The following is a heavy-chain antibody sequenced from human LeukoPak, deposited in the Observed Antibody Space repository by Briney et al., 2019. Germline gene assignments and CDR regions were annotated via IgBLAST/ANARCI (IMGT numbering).Heavy chain of an antibody. J-gene: IGHJ4*02. V-gene: IGHV1-69*04. Sequence: VASVKVSCKASGGTFSSYAISWVRQAPGQGLEWMGRIIPILGIANYAQKFQGRVTITADKSTSTAYMELSSLRSEDTAVYYCATDPPGIVGATTGYWGQGTLVTVSS. CDR2: IIPILGIA. D-gene: IGHD1-26*01. CDR1: GGTFSSYA. CDR3: ATDPPGIVGATTGY.